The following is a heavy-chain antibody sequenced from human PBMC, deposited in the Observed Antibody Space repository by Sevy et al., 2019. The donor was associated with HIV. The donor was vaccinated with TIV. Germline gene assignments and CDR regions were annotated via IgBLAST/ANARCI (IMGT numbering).Heavy chain of an antibody. V-gene: IGHV4-39*01. CDR2: IYHTGAA. CDR1: GGTISSSSYR. CDR3: ARWYGNNFDY. Sequence: SETLSLTCTVSGGTISSSSYRWGWIRQPPGKGLEWVGSIYHTGAADDNPSLKRRVTISVDTSKNQFSLQVGSVTAADTAVYYGARWYGNNFDYWGQGALVTVSS. D-gene: IGHD3-10*01. J-gene: IGHJ4*02.